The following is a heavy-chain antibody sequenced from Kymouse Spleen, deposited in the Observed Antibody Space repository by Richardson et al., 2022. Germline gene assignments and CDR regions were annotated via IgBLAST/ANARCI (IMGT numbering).Heavy chain of an antibody. CDR3: TTDRKIAVAGLFDY. V-gene: IGHV3-15*01. CDR1: GFTFSNAW. D-gene: IGHD6-19*01. CDR2: IKSKTDGGTT. Sequence: EVQLVESGGGLVKPGGSLRLSCAASGFTFSNAWMSWVRQAPGKGLEWVGRIKSKTDGGTTDYAAPVKGRFTISRDDSKNTLYLQMNSLKTEDTAVYYCTTDRKIAVAGLFDYWGQGTLVTVSS. J-gene: IGHJ4*02.